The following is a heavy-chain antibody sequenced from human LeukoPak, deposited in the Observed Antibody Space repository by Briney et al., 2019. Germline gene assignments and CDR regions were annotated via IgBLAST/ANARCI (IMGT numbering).Heavy chain of an antibody. CDR2: IYTSGST. CDR3: ARLTHYYDSSGYYYEGPVFDY. Sequence: SETLSLTCTVSGGSISSGSYYWSWIRQPAGKGLEWIGRIYTSGSTNHNPSLKSRVTISVDTSKNQFSLKLSSVTAADTAVYYCARLTHYYDSSGYYYEGPVFDYWGQGTLVTVSS. D-gene: IGHD3-22*01. CDR1: GGSISSGSYY. V-gene: IGHV4-61*02. J-gene: IGHJ4*02.